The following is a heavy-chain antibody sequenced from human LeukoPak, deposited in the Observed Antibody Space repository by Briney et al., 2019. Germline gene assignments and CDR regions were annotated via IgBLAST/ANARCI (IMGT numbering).Heavy chain of an antibody. CDR1: GFPFSSNA. CDR3: AKGSRQFSSDKAGPIDY. V-gene: IGHV3-23*01. Sequence: GGSLRLSCSRSGFPFSSNAMRGVPAAPGEGVEWVSSINGSGDFTYYADSVKGRFTIARDNSKNTLFVQMSSLRAEDTAVYYCAKGSRQFSSDKAGPIDYWGQGTLVTVSS. J-gene: IGHJ4*02. D-gene: IGHD6-19*01. CDR2: INGSGDFT.